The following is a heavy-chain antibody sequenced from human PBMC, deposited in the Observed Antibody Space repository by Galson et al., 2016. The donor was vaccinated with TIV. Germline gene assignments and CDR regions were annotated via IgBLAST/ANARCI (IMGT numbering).Heavy chain of an antibody. CDR3: ARGSLDR. CDR2: ISSSGILI. J-gene: IGHJ5*02. Sequence: SLRLSCAISGFTFSDYYMIWVRQAPGKGLQWVSYISSSGILINYADSVKGRFTVSRDNAKDSLFLQMNSLRVEDTAVYYCARGSLDRRGQGTLVTVSS. V-gene: IGHV3-11*05. CDR1: GFTFSDYY.